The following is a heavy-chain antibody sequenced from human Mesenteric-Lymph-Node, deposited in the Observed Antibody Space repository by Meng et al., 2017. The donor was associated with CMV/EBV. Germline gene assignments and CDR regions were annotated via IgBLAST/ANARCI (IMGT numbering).Heavy chain of an antibody. D-gene: IGHD1-1*01. J-gene: IGHJ5*01. CDR2: VSYSGDN. CDR1: SMRSRTYY. Sequence: SMRSRTYYWGWIGQPPGRGLEWIGSVSYSGDNDYNPSLKSRVTMSVDTSKSHFFLKMNSVTATDTAVYYCARILNTGINGRGWFGLWGQGILVTVSS. V-gene: IGHV4-39*07. CDR3: ARILNTGINGRGWFGL.